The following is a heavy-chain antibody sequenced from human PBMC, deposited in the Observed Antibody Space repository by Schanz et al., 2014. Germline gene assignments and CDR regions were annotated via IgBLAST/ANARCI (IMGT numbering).Heavy chain of an antibody. CDR3: ARENLNWEAFDI. CDR2: ISRDGTTS. D-gene: IGHD7-27*01. J-gene: IGHJ3*02. CDR1: GFIFNDYY. V-gene: IGHV3-11*01. Sequence: QVQLVESGGGLVKPGGSLRLSCAASGFIFNDYYMNWIRQAPGKGLEWLSYISRDGTTSYYADSVKGRFTISRDNAKKSLYLEMTSLRGEDTAVYYCARENLNWEAFDIWGQGTMVTVSS.